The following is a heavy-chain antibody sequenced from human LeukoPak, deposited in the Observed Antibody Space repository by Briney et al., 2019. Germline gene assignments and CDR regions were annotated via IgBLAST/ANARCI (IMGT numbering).Heavy chain of an antibody. D-gene: IGHD4-17*01. J-gene: IGHJ4*02. V-gene: IGHV4-4*07. CDR1: GGSISGYY. Sequence: KPSETLSLTCTVSGGSISGYYWSWIRQPAGKGLEWIGRIYTTGSTNYNPSLKGRVTMSVDTSKNQFSLRLTSLTAADTAVYYCTRAGYGDYGAVDSWGQGTLVTVSS. CDR3: TRAGYGDYGAVDS. CDR2: IYTTGST.